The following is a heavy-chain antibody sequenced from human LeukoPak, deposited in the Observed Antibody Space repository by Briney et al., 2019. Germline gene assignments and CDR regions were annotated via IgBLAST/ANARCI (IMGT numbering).Heavy chain of an antibody. J-gene: IGHJ5*02. D-gene: IGHD6-6*01. V-gene: IGHV4-39*01. CDR3: ARRTSAYSSSFPNWFDP. CDR1: GGSIGSSSYY. CDR2: IYYSGST. Sequence: SETLSLTCTVSGGSIGSSSYYWGWIRQPPGKGLEWIGSIYYSGSTYYNPSLKSRVTISVDTSKNQFSLKLSSVTAADTAVYYCARRTSAYSSSFPNWFDPWGQGTLVTVSS.